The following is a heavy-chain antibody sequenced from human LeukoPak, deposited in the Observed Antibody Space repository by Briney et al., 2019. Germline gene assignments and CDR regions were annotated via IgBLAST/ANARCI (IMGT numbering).Heavy chain of an antibody. D-gene: IGHD6-19*01. CDR3: ASRGPYSSGWFDY. V-gene: IGHV5-51*01. CDR1: GYSFTYYW. CDR2: IYPGDSDT. Sequence: GESLKISCKASGYSFTYYWIGWVRQMPGKGLEWMGIIYPGDSDTRYSPSFQGQVTISADKSISTAYLQWSSLKASDTAMYYCASRGPYSSGWFDYWGQGTLVTVSS. J-gene: IGHJ4*02.